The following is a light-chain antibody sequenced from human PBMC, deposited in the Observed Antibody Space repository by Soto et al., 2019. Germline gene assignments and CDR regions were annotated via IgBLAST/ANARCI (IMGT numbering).Light chain of an antibody. J-gene: IGLJ3*02. CDR1: NVGEYDY. Sequence: QSVLTQPPSASGSPGQSVTISCTGSNVGEYDYVSWYQQHPGKAPKLMIHEVTKRPSGVPDRLSGSKSGNTASLTVSGLQAEDEADYYCSSFAGSNIWVFGGGTKLTVL. CDR3: SSFAGSNIWV. V-gene: IGLV2-8*01. CDR2: EVT.